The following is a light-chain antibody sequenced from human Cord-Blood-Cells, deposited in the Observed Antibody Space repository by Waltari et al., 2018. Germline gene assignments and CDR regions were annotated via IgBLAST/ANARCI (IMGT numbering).Light chain of an antibody. CDR1: RRDVGSYNL. CDR2: EGS. CDR3: CSYAGSSTLV. V-gene: IGLV2-23*01. Sequence: QSALTQPASVSGSPGQSITIPCPGTRRDVGSYNLVPWYQQHPGKAPKLLIYEGSKRPSGVSNRFSGSKSGNTASLTISGLQAEDEADYYCCSYAGSSTLVFGGGTKLTVL. J-gene: IGLJ3*02.